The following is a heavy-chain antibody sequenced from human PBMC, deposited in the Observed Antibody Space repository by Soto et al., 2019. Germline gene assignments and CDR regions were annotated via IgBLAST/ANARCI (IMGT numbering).Heavy chain of an antibody. D-gene: IGHD6-13*01. CDR3: ARRYSSAFDI. Sequence: SETLSLTCTVSGGSISSYYWSWIRQPPGKGLEWIGYIYYSGSTNYNPSLKSRVTISVDTSKNQFSLKLSSVTAADTAVYYCARRYSSAFDIWGQGTMATVSS. CDR1: GGSISSYY. V-gene: IGHV4-59*08. J-gene: IGHJ3*02. CDR2: IYYSGST.